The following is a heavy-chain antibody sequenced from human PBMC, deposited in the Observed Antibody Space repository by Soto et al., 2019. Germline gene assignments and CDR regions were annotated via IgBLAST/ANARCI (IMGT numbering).Heavy chain of an antibody. V-gene: IGHV1-3*01. Sequence: GASVKVSCKASGYTFISYAMHWVRQAPGQRLEWMGWINAGNGNTKYSQKFQGRVTITRDTSASTAYMELSSLRSEDTAVYYCARDGLNYYDSSGYYYRYWGQGXLVTVYS. D-gene: IGHD3-22*01. CDR1: GYTFISYA. J-gene: IGHJ4*02. CDR2: INAGNGNT. CDR3: ARDGLNYYDSSGYYYRY.